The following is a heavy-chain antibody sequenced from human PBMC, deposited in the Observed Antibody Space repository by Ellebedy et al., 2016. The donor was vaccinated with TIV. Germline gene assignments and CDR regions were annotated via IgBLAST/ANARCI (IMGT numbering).Heavy chain of an antibody. D-gene: IGHD1-26*01. J-gene: IGHJ4*02. CDR2: INSDGSST. CDR3: ARGPSSGSYEGYFDY. CDR1: GFTFSSYW. V-gene: IGHV3-74*01. Sequence: GESLKISCAASGFTFSSYWMHWVRQAPGKGLVWVSRINSDGSSTSYADSVKGRFTISRDNAKNTLYLQMNSLRAEDTAVYYCARGPSSGSYEGYFDYWGQGTLVTVSS.